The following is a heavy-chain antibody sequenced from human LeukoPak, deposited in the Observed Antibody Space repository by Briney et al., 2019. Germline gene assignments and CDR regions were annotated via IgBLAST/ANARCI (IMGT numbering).Heavy chain of an antibody. CDR3: AREGGEVGGDGYNYVYFDY. CDR1: GYTFTGYG. Sequence: SVKVSCKASGYTFTGYGISWVRQAPGQGLEWMGRIIPILGIANYAQKFQGRVTITADKSTSTAYMELSSLRSEDTAVYYCAREGGEVGGDGYNYVYFDYWGQGTLVTVSS. CDR2: IIPILGIA. J-gene: IGHJ4*02. D-gene: IGHD5-24*01. V-gene: IGHV1-69*04.